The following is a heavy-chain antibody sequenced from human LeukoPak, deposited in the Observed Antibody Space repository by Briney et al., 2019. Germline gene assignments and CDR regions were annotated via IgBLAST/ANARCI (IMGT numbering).Heavy chain of an antibody. D-gene: IGHD3-22*01. CDR3: SRGYPQGFGNYMIDH. CDR2: ISVYNDNT. V-gene: IGHV1-18*01. Sequence: PWASVKVSCKATGYTFSNYGISWVRQAPGQGLDWMGWISVYNDNTNYAQKFLGRVTMTTDTSTNTAYMDLRSLRSDDTAVYYCSRGYPQGFGNYMIDHWGQGTLVTVSS. CDR1: GYTFSNYG. J-gene: IGHJ4*02.